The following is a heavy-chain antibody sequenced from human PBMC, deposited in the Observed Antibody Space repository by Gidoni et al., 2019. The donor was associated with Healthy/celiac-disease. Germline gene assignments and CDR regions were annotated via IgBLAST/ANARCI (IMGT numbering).Heavy chain of an antibody. Sequence: QVQLQESGPGLVKPSGTLSLTCAVSGGPISSSNWWSWVRQPPGKGLEWIGEIYHSGSTNYNPSLKSRVTISVDKSKNQFSLKLSSVTAADTAVYYCARDHPLGDSSGYYDPFDLWGRGTLVTVSS. J-gene: IGHJ2*01. CDR2: IYHSGST. D-gene: IGHD3-22*01. V-gene: IGHV4-4*02. CDR1: GGPISSSNW. CDR3: ARDHPLGDSSGYYDPFDL.